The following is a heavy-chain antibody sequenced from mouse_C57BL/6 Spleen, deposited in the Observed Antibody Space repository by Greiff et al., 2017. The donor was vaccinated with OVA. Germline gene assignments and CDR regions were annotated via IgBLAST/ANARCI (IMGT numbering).Heavy chain of an antibody. Sequence: QVQLKQPGAELVMPGASVKLSCKASGYTFTSYWMHWVKQRPGQGLEWIGEIDPSDSYTNYNQKFKGKSTLTVDKSSSTAYMQLSSLTSEDSAVYYCASSYYGYAMDYWGQGTSVTVSS. D-gene: IGHD1-1*01. J-gene: IGHJ4*01. CDR3: ASSYYGYAMDY. CDR1: GYTFTSYW. CDR2: IDPSDSYT. V-gene: IGHV1-69*01.